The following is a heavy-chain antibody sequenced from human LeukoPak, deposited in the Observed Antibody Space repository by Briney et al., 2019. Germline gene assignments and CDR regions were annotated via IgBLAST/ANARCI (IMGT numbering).Heavy chain of an antibody. J-gene: IGHJ5*02. CDR1: GFTFSRHN. CDR3: ARSSSGWTRGWFDP. V-gene: IGHV4-34*01. CDR2: INHSGST. D-gene: IGHD6-19*01. Sequence: GSLRLSCATSGFTFSRHNMNWVRQPPGKGLEWIGEINHSGSTNYNPSLKSRVTISVDTSKNQFSLKLSSVTAADTAVYYCARSSSGWTRGWFDPWGQGTLVTVSS.